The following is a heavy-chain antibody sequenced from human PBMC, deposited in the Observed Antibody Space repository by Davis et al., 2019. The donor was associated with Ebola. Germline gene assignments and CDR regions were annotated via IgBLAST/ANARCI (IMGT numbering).Heavy chain of an antibody. CDR1: GYIFTSYW. CDR3: ARQVATRAAMDV. J-gene: IGHJ6*03. Sequence: GESLKISCKGSGYIFTSYWIGWVRQMPGKGLEWMGIVYPGDSDTRYSPSSLGQVTISVDKSISTAYLQWSSLKASDTAMYYCARQVATRAAMDVWGKGTTVTVSS. D-gene: IGHD5-12*01. CDR2: VYPGDSDT. V-gene: IGHV5-51*01.